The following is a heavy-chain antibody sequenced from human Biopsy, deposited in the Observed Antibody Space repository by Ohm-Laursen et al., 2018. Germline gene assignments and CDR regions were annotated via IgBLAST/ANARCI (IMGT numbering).Heavy chain of an antibody. CDR1: GFTFSDYA. Sequence: SLRLSCTASGFTFSDYAMNWVRQAPGKGLEWVSTISGSGGNTYYADSVRGRFTVSRDGSKSTLYLQTNSLRADDTAVYYCALAAAQTVTHFDYWGQGTLVTVSS. CDR2: ISGSGGNT. V-gene: IGHV3-23*01. CDR3: ALAAAQTVTHFDY. J-gene: IGHJ4*02. D-gene: IGHD4-17*01.